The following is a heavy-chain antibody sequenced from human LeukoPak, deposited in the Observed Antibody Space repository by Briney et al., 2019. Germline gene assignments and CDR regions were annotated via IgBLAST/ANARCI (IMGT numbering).Heavy chain of an antibody. CDR2: ITPSGGST. CDR3: ARDGSYCGGDCFSLWYFDY. J-gene: IGHJ4*02. D-gene: IGHD2-21*02. CDR1: GYTFTSCY. Sequence: ASVKVSCKASGYTFTSCYMHWVRQAPGQWLEWMGIITPSGGSTSYAQKFHGRVTMTRDTSTSTVYMELSSLRSEDTAVYYCARDGSYCGGDCFSLWYFDYWGQGTLVTVSS. V-gene: IGHV1-46*01.